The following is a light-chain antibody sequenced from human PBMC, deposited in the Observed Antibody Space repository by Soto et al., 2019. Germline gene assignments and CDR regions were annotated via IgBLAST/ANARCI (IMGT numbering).Light chain of an antibody. Sequence: QLTQNQSSLSASVGDRVIITCRASQSVSRSLNWYQQKAGQAPKLLIYAASTLHSGVPSRFSGSGSGTEFTLTISSLQPEDFATYYCQQNAITPPWTFGHGTKVDIK. CDR3: QQNAITPPWT. CDR1: QSVSRS. J-gene: IGKJ1*01. V-gene: IGKV1-39*01. CDR2: AAS.